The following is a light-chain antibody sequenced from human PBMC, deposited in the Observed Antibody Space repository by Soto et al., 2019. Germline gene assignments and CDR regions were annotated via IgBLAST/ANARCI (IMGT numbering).Light chain of an antibody. V-gene: IGKV1-5*03. CDR2: KAS. Sequence: DIPMTQSPSTLSASVGDRVTITCRASQSISTWLAWYQQKPGKAPKLLIYKASSLEGEVPSRFSGSGSGTEFTLTISSLQPDDFATYYCQQYLNRWTFGQGTKVEIK. CDR3: QQYLNRWT. CDR1: QSISTW. J-gene: IGKJ1*01.